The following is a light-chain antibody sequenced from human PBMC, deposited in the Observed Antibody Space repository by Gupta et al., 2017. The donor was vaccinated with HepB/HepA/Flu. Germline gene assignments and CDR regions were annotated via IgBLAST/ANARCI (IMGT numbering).Light chain of an antibody. CDR1: SSNIVRNF. Sequence: QLVLAQPPSVSAARGPQVTISCSGSSSNIVRNFVSWYQQLPGAAPKLLIYYNNKRRSGMPDRCSCATSCTTATPVTNGLQTGDEAEEYCSKWESTMDAGVVFGSGTKLTVL. J-gene: IGLJ2*01. V-gene: IGLV1-51*02. CDR2: YNN. CDR3: SKWESTMDAGVV.